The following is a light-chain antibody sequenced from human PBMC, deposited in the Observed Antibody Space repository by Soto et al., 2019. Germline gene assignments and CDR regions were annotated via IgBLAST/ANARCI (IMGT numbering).Light chain of an antibody. CDR1: QSISSN. CDR2: RTS. J-gene: IGKJ4*01. CDR3: QQYNNWPRAT. Sequence: EIVMTQSPATLSVSPGERATLSCRASQSISSNLAWYQQKPGQAPRLLMFRTSSRATGFPARFSGSGSGTEFNITLSSLQSEDFGVYYCQQYNNWPRATFGGGTKVEIK. V-gene: IGKV3-15*01.